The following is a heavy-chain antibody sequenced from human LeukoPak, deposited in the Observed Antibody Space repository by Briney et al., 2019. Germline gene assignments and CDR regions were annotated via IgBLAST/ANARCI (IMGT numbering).Heavy chain of an antibody. D-gene: IGHD6-19*01. J-gene: IGHJ3*02. Sequence: SETLSLTCTVSGGSYSSSGYYWGCFRQPPGKGLEWIGSLFYSGNAYYNPSLKSRVTISVDTSKNQFSLKLSSVTAADTAVYYCARGNGIAVAGTHPGAFDIWGQGTMVTVSS. CDR2: LFYSGNA. V-gene: IGHV4-39*07. CDR3: ARGNGIAVAGTHPGAFDI. CDR1: GGSYSSSGYY.